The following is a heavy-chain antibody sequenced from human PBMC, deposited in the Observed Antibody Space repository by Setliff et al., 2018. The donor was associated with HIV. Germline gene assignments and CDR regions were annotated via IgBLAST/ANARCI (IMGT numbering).Heavy chain of an antibody. CDR1: GGTFSTSA. Sequence: SVKVSCKASGGTFSTSAISWVRQAPGRGLEWMGGIIPVFGSAHYAQKFQDRITITTDESTISVFVELSNLRPDDTAIYYCARDRAEADVGGGVRGPTYFCDYWGQGTLVTVSS. CDR2: IIPVFGSA. V-gene: IGHV1-69*05. CDR3: ARDRAEADVGGGVRGPTYFCDY. D-gene: IGHD3-16*01. J-gene: IGHJ4*02.